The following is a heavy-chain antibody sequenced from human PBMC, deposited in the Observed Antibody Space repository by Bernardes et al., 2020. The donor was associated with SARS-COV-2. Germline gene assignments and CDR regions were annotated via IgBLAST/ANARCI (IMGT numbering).Heavy chain of an antibody. V-gene: IGHV1-18*01. Sequence: ASVKVSCKASGYTLTSYVIIWVRQAPGQGLEWMGWISAYNGNTNYAQKLQGRVTMTTDTSTSTAYMELRSLRSDDTAVYYCAGSGVVPAASSYYYMDVWGKGTTVTVSS. J-gene: IGHJ6*03. CDR1: GYTLTSYV. CDR2: ISAYNGNT. D-gene: IGHD2-2*01. CDR3: AGSGVVPAASSYYYMDV.